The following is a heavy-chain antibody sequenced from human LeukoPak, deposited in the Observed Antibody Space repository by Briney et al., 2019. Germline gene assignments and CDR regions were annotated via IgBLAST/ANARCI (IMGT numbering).Heavy chain of an antibody. CDR3: AGEVSTIFGVVIPVFDP. CDR2: INTNTGNP. J-gene: IGHJ5*02. D-gene: IGHD3-3*01. V-gene: IGHV7-4-1*02. CDR1: GYTFTIYA. Sequence: ASVTVSFKSSGYTFTIYAMNWARQAPGQGLEWMGWINTNTGNPTYAQGFTGRFVFSLDTSVSTAYLQISSLKAEDTAVYYCAGEVSTIFGVVIPVFDPWGQGTLVTVSS.